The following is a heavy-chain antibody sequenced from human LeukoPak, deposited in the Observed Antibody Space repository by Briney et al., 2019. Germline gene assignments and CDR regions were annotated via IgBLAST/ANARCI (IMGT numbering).Heavy chain of an antibody. D-gene: IGHD6-6*01. Sequence: SETLSLTCAVYGGSFSGYYWSWIRQPPGKGLEWIGEINHSGSTNYNPSLKSRVTISVDTSKNQFSLKLSSVTAADTAVYYCARKRAALDYWGQGTLVTVSS. CDR1: GGSFSGYY. V-gene: IGHV4-34*01. CDR2: INHSGST. CDR3: ARKRAALDY. J-gene: IGHJ4*02.